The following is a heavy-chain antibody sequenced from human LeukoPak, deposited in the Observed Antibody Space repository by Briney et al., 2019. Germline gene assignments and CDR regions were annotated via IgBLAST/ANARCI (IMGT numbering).Heavy chain of an antibody. D-gene: IGHD2-21*02. CDR3: ARDVGGGDTFDY. CDR1: RFTFSTYW. CDR2: INSDGSST. V-gene: IGHV3-74*01. Sequence: GGSLRLSCAASRFTFSTYWMHWVRQAPGKGLVWVSRINSDGSSTDYADSVKGRFTISRDNSKNTLFLQMNSLRAEDTAVYFCARDVGGGDTFDYWGQGTLVTVSS. J-gene: IGHJ4*02.